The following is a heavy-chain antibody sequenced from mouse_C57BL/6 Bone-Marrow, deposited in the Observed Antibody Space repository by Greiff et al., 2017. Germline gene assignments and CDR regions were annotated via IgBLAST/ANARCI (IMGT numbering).Heavy chain of an antibody. Sequence: VQGVESGPELVKPGASVKLSCKASGYTFTSYDINWVKQRPGQGLEWIGWIYPRDGSTKYNEKFKGKATLTVDTSSSTAYMELHSLTSEDSAVYFCARCYYGGDFDYWGQGTTLTVSS. D-gene: IGHD1-2*01. CDR3: ARCYYGGDFDY. CDR2: IYPRDGST. V-gene: IGHV1-85*01. CDR1: GYTFTSYD. J-gene: IGHJ2*01.